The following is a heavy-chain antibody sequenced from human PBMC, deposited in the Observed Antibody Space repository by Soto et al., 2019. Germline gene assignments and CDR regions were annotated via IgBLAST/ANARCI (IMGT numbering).Heavy chain of an antibody. CDR3: ARDLQATTERNYYYGMDV. CDR2: IKQDGSEK. CDR1: GFTFSSYW. Sequence: EVQLVESGGGLVQPGGSLRLSCAASGFTFSSYWMSWVRQAPGKGLEWVANIKQDGSEKYYVDSVKGRFTISGDNAKNSLYLQMNSLRAEDTAVYYCARDLQATTERNYYYGMDVWGQGTTVTVSS. D-gene: IGHD5-12*01. J-gene: IGHJ6*02. V-gene: IGHV3-7*03.